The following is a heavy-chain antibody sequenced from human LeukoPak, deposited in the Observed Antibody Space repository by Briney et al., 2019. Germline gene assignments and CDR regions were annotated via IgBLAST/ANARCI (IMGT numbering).Heavy chain of an antibody. Sequence: GGSLRLSCAASGFIFSNFAMNWVRQAPGKGLEWVSSISGSSRYIYYADSVKGRFTISRDNAKRSLYLQMNSLRAEDTAVYYCARIGESGSYYFDYWGQGTLVTVSS. CDR1: GFIFSNFA. V-gene: IGHV3-21*01. CDR3: ARIGESGSYYFDY. J-gene: IGHJ4*02. D-gene: IGHD1-26*01. CDR2: ISGSSRYI.